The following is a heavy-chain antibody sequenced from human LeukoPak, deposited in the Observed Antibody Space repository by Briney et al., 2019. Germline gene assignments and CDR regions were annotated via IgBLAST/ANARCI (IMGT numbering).Heavy chain of an antibody. CDR3: AGAPPLLYSSSSLGAFDI. D-gene: IGHD6-13*01. CDR1: GGSISSYY. CDR2: IYCSGST. V-gene: IGHV4-59*01. J-gene: IGHJ3*02. Sequence: SETLSLTCTVSGGSISSYYWSWIRQPPGKGLEWIGYIYCSGSTNYNPSLRSRVSISVDTSKNQFSLKLNSVTAADTAVYYCAGAPPLLYSSSSLGAFDIWGQGTMVTVSS.